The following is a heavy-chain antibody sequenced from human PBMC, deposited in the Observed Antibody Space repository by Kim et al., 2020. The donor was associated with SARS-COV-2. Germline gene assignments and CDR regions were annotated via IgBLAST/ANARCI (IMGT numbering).Heavy chain of an antibody. V-gene: IGHV4-59*01. CDR3: ARSMYYDFWSGYYPAAYYYGMDV. D-gene: IGHD3-3*01. J-gene: IGHJ6*02. CDR2: IYYSGST. Sequence: SETLSLTCTVSGGSISSYYWSWIRQPPGKGLEWIGYIYYSGSTNYNPSLKSRVTISVDTSKNQFSLKLSSVTAADTAVYYCARSMYYDFWSGYYPAAYYYGMDVWGQGTTVTVSS. CDR1: GGSISSYY.